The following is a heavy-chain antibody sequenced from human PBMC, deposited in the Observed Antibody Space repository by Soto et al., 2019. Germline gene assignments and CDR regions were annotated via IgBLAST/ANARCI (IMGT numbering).Heavy chain of an antibody. D-gene: IGHD1-26*01. J-gene: IGHJ3*02. CDR1: GFTFSSYW. CDR3: AILVASEWDDAFDI. V-gene: IGHV3-7*01. CDR2: IKQDGSEK. Sequence: GGSLRLSCAASGFTFSSYWMSWVRQAPGKGLEWVANIKQDGSEKYYVDSVKGRFTISRDNAKNSLYLQMNSLRAEDTAVYYCAILVASEWDDAFDIWGQGTMVTVSS.